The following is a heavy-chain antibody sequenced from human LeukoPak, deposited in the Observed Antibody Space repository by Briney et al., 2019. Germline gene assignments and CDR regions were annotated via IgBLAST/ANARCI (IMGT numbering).Heavy chain of an antibody. CDR3: ARDGFGSWYINYYYGMDV. CDR2: ISSSSSYI. V-gene: IGHV3-21*01. D-gene: IGHD6-13*01. CDR1: GFTFSSDS. Sequence: PGGSLRLSCAASGFTFSSDSMNWVRQAPGKGLEWVSSISSSSSYIYYADSVKGRFTISRDNAKNSLYLQMNSLRAEDTAVYYCARDGFGSWYINYYYGMDVWGQGTTVTVSS. J-gene: IGHJ6*02.